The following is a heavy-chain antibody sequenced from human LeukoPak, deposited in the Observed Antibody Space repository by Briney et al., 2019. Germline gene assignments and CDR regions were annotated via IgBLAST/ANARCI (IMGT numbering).Heavy chain of an antibody. Sequence: GGSLRLSCAASAFTFSNYAMSWVRQAPGKGLEWVSVISGSGVATDYADSVKGRFTISRDNSKNTLFLQMNSLRAEDTAVYYWAKDPQPSVRMLRGTMDVWGQGTTVTVSS. CDR3: AKDPQPSVRMLRGTMDV. D-gene: IGHD3-10*01. CDR1: AFTFSNYA. V-gene: IGHV3-23*01. CDR2: ISGSGVAT. J-gene: IGHJ6*02.